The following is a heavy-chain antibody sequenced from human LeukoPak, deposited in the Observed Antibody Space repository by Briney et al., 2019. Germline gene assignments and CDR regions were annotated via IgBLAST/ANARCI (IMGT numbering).Heavy chain of an antibody. CDR2: IDWDDDK. V-gene: IGHV2-70*11. D-gene: IGHD3-10*01. CDR3: ARSVVRGVIMHFDN. Sequence: ESGPTLVNPTQTLTLICTFSGFSLSTTAMCVSWIRQPPGKALEWLARIDWDDDKYYNTSLKTRLTISKDTSKNQVVLTMTNMDPVDTATYYCARSVVRGVIMHFDNWGQGTLVTVSA. CDR1: GFSLSTTAMC. J-gene: IGHJ4*02.